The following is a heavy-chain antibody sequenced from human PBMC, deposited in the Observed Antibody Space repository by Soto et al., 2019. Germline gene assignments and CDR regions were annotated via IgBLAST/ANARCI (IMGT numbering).Heavy chain of an antibody. CDR1: GGTFSSYA. Sequence: QVQLVQSGAEVKKPGSSVKVSCKASGGTFSSYAISWVRQAPGQGLEWMGGIIPIFGTANYAQKFQGRVTITADESTSPAYMELSSLRSEDTAVYYCARDWSSSWPGALGYWGQGTLVTVSS. V-gene: IGHV1-69*12. CDR3: ARDWSSSWPGALGY. J-gene: IGHJ4*02. D-gene: IGHD6-13*01. CDR2: IIPIFGTA.